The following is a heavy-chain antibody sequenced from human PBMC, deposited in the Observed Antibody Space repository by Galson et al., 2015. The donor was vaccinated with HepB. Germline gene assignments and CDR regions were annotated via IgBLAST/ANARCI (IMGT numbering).Heavy chain of an antibody. CDR2: IKSKTDGGTT. CDR1: GFTFRNAW. Sequence: SCAASGFTFRNAWVSWVRQAPGKGLECVGRIKSKTDGGTTDYAAPVKGRFTISRDDSKDTLYLQMNSLKTEDTATYYCTRDGSGGYRYYGLDVWGQGTTVTVSS. V-gene: IGHV3-15*01. J-gene: IGHJ6*02. D-gene: IGHD3-10*01. CDR3: TRDGSGGYRYYGLDV.